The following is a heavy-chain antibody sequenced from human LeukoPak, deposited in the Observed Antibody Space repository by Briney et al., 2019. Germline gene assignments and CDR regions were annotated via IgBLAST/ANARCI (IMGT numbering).Heavy chain of an antibody. CDR1: GFTFSNYG. CDR2: ILYDESNK. J-gene: IGHJ4*02. Sequence: GGSLRLSCAASGFTFSNYGAHWVRQAPGKGLEWVAFILYDESNKYYADSVKGRFTISRDNSKNTLYLQMNSLRAEDTAVYYCAKRYAAAGTLDYWGQGTLVTVSS. CDR3: AKRYAAAGTLDY. D-gene: IGHD6-13*01. V-gene: IGHV3-30*02.